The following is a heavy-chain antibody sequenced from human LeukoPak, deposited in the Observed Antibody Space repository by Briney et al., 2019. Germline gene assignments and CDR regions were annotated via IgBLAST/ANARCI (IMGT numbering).Heavy chain of an antibody. D-gene: IGHD2-2*01. CDR1: GGSISSYY. Sequence: SETLSLTCTVSGGSISSYYWSWIRQPPGKGLEWIGYIYYSGSTNYNPSLKSRVTISVDTSKNQFSLKLSSVTAADTAVYYCARVVPAAIIIWGAFDIWGQGTMVTVSS. V-gene: IGHV4-59*12. CDR2: IYYSGST. CDR3: ARVVPAAIIIWGAFDI. J-gene: IGHJ3*02.